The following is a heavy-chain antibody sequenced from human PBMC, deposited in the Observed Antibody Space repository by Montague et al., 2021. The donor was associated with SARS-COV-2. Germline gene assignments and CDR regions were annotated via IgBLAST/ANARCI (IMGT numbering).Heavy chain of an antibody. J-gene: IGHJ2*01. Sequence: SETLSLTRALTSGSLRNYYWSWIRQPPGKGLEWIGEIRLPGGSNYNPSLKGRVTISLDTSNNQVSLSLNSVTAADTAVYYCARAGSQRFFEFWGRGTLVTVSS. CDR1: SGSLRNYY. D-gene: IGHD1-1*01. CDR3: ARAGSQRFFEF. CDR2: IRLPGGS. V-gene: IGHV4-34*01.